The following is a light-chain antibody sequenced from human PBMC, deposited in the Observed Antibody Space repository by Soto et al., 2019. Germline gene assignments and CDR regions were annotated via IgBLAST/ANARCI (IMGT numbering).Light chain of an antibody. CDR3: SSYTNSNPI. CDR2: DVN. J-gene: IGLJ2*01. CDR1: SSDIGSFNY. Sequence: QSALTQPASVSGSPGQSITISCAGTSSDIGSFNYVSWYQQHPGKAPRLIIFDVNDRPSGVSNRFSGSKSGSAASLTISGLQAEDEADYYCSSYTNSNPIFGGGTKLTVL. V-gene: IGLV2-14*03.